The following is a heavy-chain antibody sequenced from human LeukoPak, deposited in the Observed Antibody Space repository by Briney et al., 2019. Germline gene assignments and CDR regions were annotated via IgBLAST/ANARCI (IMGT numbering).Heavy chain of an antibody. V-gene: IGHV3-23*01. Sequence: GGSLRLSCAASGFTFSNYAMSWVRQAPGKGLEWVSSISGSGSSTHYADSVKGRFTISRDNSKNTLYLQMNSLRAEDTAVYYCAKDRGSSGWSLDYWGQGTLVTVSS. D-gene: IGHD6-19*01. CDR2: ISGSGSST. CDR3: AKDRGSSGWSLDY. J-gene: IGHJ4*02. CDR1: GFTFSNYA.